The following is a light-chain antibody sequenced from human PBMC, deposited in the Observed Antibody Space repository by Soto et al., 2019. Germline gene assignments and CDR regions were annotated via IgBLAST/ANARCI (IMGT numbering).Light chain of an antibody. Sequence: DIQMTQSPSFVSASVGDRVTITCRASQGVKRWVGWYQQKPGKAPKLLIYATSSLQSGVSSRFSGSGSETEFTLTISSLQPDDFATYYCQQAEDFPTFGQGTKVEI. CDR2: ATS. CDR3: QQAEDFPT. CDR1: QGVKRW. J-gene: IGKJ1*01. V-gene: IGKV1-12*01.